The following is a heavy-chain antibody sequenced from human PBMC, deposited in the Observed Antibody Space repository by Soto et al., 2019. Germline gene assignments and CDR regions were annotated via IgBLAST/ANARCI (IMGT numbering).Heavy chain of an antibody. D-gene: IGHD5-12*01. CDR2: TYYRSKWYN. Sequence: QVQLQQSGPGLVKPSQTLSLTCAISGDSGSSNSAALNWIRQSPSIGLEWLGRTYYRSKWYNDYAVSVKRRITINPLTSNNHFTLQFNSVPPVDTVVYYSARDSPGYDVYVFFDYWGQGTLVTISS. CDR3: ARDSPGYDVYVFFDY. J-gene: IGHJ4*02. CDR1: GDSGSSNSAA. V-gene: IGHV6-1*01.